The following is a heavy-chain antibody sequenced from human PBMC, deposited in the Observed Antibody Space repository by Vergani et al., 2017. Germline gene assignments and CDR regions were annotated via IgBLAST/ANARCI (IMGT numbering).Heavy chain of an antibody. D-gene: IGHD4-23*01. CDR2: INHSGST. Sequence: QVQLQQWGAGLLKPSETLSLTCAVYGGSFSGYYWSWIRQPPGKGLEWIGEINHSGSTNYNPSLKSRVTISVDTSKNQFSLKLSSVTAADTAVYYCARGQGWFTVGTRRDYFDYWGQGTLVTVSS. CDR1: GGSFSGYY. V-gene: IGHV4-34*01. J-gene: IGHJ4*02. CDR3: ARGQGWFTVGTRRDYFDY.